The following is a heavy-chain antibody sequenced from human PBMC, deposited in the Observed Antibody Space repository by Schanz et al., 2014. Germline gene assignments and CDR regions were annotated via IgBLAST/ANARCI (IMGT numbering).Heavy chain of an antibody. CDR3: AKDHPSSGWPAFDV. Sequence: QVQLVQSGAEVKKPGSSVKVSCKASGDTFSSYTINWVRQAPGQGLEWVSGITRQGTTYYGDFVRGRFSISRDLSSNTLYLQMNSLRADDSAIYYCAKDHPSSGWPAFDVWGQGTQVTVSS. CDR2: ITRQGTT. V-gene: IGHV1-69*16. CDR1: GDTFSSYT. J-gene: IGHJ4*02. D-gene: IGHD6-19*01.